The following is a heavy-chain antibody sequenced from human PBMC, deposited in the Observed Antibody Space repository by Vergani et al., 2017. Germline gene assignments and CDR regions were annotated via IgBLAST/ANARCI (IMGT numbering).Heavy chain of an antibody. CDR3: ARAEWTITPGGYYYYMDV. Sequence: QVQLQESGPGLVKPSETLSLTCTVSGGSISRYYWSWIRQPPGKGLEWIGYIYYSGSTNYNPSLKSRVTISVDTSKNQCSLKLSSVPAADTAVYYCARAEWTITPGGYYYYMDVWGKGTTVTVSS. J-gene: IGHJ6*03. CDR1: GGSISRYY. D-gene: IGHD5-12*01. V-gene: IGHV4-59*01. CDR2: IYYSGST.